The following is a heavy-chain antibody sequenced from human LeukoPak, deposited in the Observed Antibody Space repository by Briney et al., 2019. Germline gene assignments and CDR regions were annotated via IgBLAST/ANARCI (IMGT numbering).Heavy chain of an antibody. CDR2: IGGSGGTT. Sequence: PGGSLRLSCVASGFTFSTYAMSWVRQAPGKGLEWVSGIGGSGGTTYYADSVKGRFTISRDNSKNTLNLQMNSLRVEDTAVYYCTSWGDTAAEYFQRWGQGTLVTVSS. CDR1: GFTFSTYA. D-gene: IGHD2-21*02. V-gene: IGHV3-23*01. CDR3: TSWGDTAAEYFQR. J-gene: IGHJ1*01.